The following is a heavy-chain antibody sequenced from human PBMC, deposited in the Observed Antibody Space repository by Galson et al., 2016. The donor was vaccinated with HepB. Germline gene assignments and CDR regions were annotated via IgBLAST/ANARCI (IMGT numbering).Heavy chain of an antibody. V-gene: IGHV4-39*01. J-gene: IGHJ6*02. CDR3: ARVRDYDFWSGFGMDV. Sequence: LSLTCTVSGDSVSSSSYYWGWIRQSPGKGLEWIGNIYHGGTTKNNPSLKSRITISVDTSKNQFSLKLSSVTAADTAVYHCARVRDYDFWSGFGMDVWGQGTTVTVSS. D-gene: IGHD3-3*01. CDR2: IYHGGTT. CDR1: GDSVSSSSYY.